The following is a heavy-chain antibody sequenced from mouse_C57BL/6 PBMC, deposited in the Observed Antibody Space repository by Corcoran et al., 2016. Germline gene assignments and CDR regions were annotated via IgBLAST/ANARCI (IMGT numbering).Heavy chain of an antibody. V-gene: IGHV1-76*01. CDR2: IYPGSGNT. J-gene: IGHJ2*01. CDR1: GYTFTDYY. Sequence: QVQLKQSGAELVRPGASVKLSCKASGYTFTDYYINWVKQRPGQGLEWIARIYPGSGNTYYNEKFKGKATLTAEKSSSTAYMQLSSLTSEDSAVYVCARDGTGTYFDYWGQGTTLTVSS. CDR3: ARDGTGTYFDY. D-gene: IGHD4-1*01.